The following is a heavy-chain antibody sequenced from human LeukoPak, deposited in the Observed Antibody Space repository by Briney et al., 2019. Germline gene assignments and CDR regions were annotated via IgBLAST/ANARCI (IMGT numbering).Heavy chain of an antibody. CDR3: ATAPYSSSWYDYYYGMDV. CDR2: ISSSSSYI. V-gene: IGHV3-21*01. Sequence: GGSLRLSCAASGFTLSSYSMNWVRQAPGKGLEWVSSISSSSSYIYYADSVKGRFTISRDNAKDSLYLQMNSLRAEDTAVYYCATAPYSSSWYDYYYGMDVWGKGTTVTVSS. J-gene: IGHJ6*04. D-gene: IGHD6-13*01. CDR1: GFTLSSYS.